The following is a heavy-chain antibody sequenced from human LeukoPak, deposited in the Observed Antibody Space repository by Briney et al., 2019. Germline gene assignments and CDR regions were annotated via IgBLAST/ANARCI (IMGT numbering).Heavy chain of an antibody. CDR3: ARGYCSGGSCYQYYFDY. CDR1: GYTFTSYD. Sequence: ASVRVSCKASGYTFTSYDINWVRQAPGQGLEWMGWMNPNSGNTGYAQKFQGRVTVTRNTSISTAYMELSSLRSEDTAVYYCARGYCSGGSCYQYYFDYWGQGTLVTVSS. V-gene: IGHV1-8*01. J-gene: IGHJ4*02. CDR2: MNPNSGNT. D-gene: IGHD2-15*01.